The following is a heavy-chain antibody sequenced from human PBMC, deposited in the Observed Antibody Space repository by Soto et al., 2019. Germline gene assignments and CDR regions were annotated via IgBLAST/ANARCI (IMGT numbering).Heavy chain of an antibody. CDR1: GFTFSDYY. D-gene: IGHD1-26*01. CDR3: ARDFTVGFEPAY. J-gene: IGHJ4*02. V-gene: IGHV3-11*01. Sequence: QVQLVESGGGLVKPGGSLRLSCAASGFTFSDYYMSWIRQAPGKGLEWVSYITSSGSTIYYADSVKGRFTISWDNAKNSLYLQMNSLRADDTAVYYCARDFTVGFEPAYWGQGTLVTVSS. CDR2: ITSSGSTI.